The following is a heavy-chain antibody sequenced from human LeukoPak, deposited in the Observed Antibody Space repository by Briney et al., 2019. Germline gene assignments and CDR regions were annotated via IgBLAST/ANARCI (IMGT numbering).Heavy chain of an antibody. D-gene: IGHD2-21*01. CDR1: GYTFTSYY. CDR3: ARIAYCGGDCCLNSLDY. V-gene: IGHV1-46*03. Sequence: ASVKVSCKASGYTFTSYYMHWVRQAPGQGLEWMGLINPSGGSTSYAQKFQGRVTMTRDTSTSTVYMELSSLRSEDTAVYYCARIAYCGGDCCLNSLDYWGQGTLVTVSS. CDR2: INPSGGST. J-gene: IGHJ4*02.